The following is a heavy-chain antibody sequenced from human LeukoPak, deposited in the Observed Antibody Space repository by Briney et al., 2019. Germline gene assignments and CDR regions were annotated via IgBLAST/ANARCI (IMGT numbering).Heavy chain of an antibody. CDR2: ISDSGGST. CDR3: AKSIRIFAVVTGFDY. CDR1: GFTFSSYA. J-gene: IGHJ4*02. D-gene: IGHD3-3*01. V-gene: IGHV3-23*01. Sequence: LPGGSLRLSWAAFGFTFSSYAITWVRQAAGRGLDWVSSISDSGGSTYYADSVKGRFTSSRDNSKSTLYLQMNRLRAEDTAVYYCAKSIRIFAVVTGFDYWGQGTLVTDPS.